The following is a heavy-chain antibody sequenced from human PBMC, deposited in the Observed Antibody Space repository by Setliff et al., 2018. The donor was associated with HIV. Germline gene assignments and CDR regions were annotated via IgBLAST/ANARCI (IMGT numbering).Heavy chain of an antibody. CDR1: GYSFTKYE. J-gene: IGHJ3*01. CDR3: ARRGEERNMITGALDV. D-gene: IGHD3-16*01. CDR2: VSPSIGNS. Sequence: ASVKVSCKASGYSFTKYEINWVRQAPGQGLEWLGWVSPSIGNSDFAQKFKGRISLTTDTSIRTAYMELRGLKSDDTAVYFCARRGEERNMITGALDVWGQGSLVTVTS. V-gene: IGHV1-8*01.